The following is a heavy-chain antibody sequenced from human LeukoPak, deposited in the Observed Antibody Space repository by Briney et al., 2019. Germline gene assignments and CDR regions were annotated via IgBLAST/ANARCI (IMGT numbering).Heavy chain of an antibody. CDR3: AKDRDYCSGGSFYPYYFDY. CDR2: ISSSSSYI. J-gene: IGHJ4*02. D-gene: IGHD2-15*01. CDR1: GFTFSSYS. V-gene: IGHV3-21*01. Sequence: GGSLRLSCAASGFTFSSYSMNWVRQAPGKGLEWVSSISSSSSYIYYADSVKGRFTISRDNAKNSLYLQMNSLRAEDTAVYYCAKDRDYCSGGSFYPYYFDYWGQGTLVTVSS.